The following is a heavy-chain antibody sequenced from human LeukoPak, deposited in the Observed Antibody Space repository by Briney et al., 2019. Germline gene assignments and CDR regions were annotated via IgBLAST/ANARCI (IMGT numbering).Heavy chain of an antibody. CDR2: IGYDGSKK. Sequence: GGSLRLSCAASGFTFSSYGMHWVRQAPGEGLEWVAYIGYDGSKKYYSDSVKGRFTISRDNSKNTVQLQMNSLRAADTALYFCARDLGGIYYIAYWGQGTLVTVSS. D-gene: IGHD2-15*01. J-gene: IGHJ4*02. CDR1: GFTFSSYG. V-gene: IGHV3-30*02. CDR3: ARDLGGIYYIAY.